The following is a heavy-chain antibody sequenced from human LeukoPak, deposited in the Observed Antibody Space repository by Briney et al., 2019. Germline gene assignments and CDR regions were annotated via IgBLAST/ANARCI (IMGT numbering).Heavy chain of an antibody. Sequence: SETLSLTGAVYGGSFSGYYWSWIRQPPGKGLEWIGEINHGGSTNYNASLKSRVTISVDTSKNQFSLELSSVTAADTAVYYCARGCCSGGSCLRHSPLANRPRLYGMDVWGQGTTVTVSS. CDR2: INHGGST. J-gene: IGHJ6*02. V-gene: IGHV4-34*01. CDR1: GGSFSGYY. CDR3: ARGCCSGGSCLRHSPLANRPRLYGMDV. D-gene: IGHD2-15*01.